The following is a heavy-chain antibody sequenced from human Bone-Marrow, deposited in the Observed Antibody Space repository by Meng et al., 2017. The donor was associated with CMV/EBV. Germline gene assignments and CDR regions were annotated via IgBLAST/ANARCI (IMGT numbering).Heavy chain of an antibody. CDR1: SGSFSGDSYY. J-gene: IGHJ4*02. Sequence: SETLSLTCTASSGSFSGDSYYWSWIRQPPGKGLKWIAYIYDNWSTNYHLSLTDPVTISVDTSKNQFTLKLTSVTAADTAVYYCARRSPGEYYTNSHCYFYFANWGQGTMVTVSS. D-gene: IGHD2-8*01. CDR3: ARRSPGEYYTNSHCYFYFAN. CDR2: IYDNWST. V-gene: IGHV4-61*01.